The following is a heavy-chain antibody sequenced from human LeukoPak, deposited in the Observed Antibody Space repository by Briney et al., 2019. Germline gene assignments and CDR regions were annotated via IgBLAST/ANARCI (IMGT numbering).Heavy chain of an antibody. CDR1: GFTFSSYA. CDR2: ISYDGSNK. Sequence: GGSLRLSCAASGFTFSSYATHWVRQAPGKGLEWVAVISYDGSNKYYADSVKGRFTISRDNSKNTLYLQMNSLRAEDTAVYYCARGLTTVASSYMDVWGKGTTVTVSS. CDR3: ARGLTTVASSYMDV. D-gene: IGHD4-23*01. J-gene: IGHJ6*03. V-gene: IGHV3-30*01.